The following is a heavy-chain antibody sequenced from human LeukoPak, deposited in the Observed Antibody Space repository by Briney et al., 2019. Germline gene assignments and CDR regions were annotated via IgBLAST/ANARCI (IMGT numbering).Heavy chain of an antibody. CDR3: AKVGIAVARSHNWFDP. J-gene: IGHJ5*02. V-gene: IGHV3-23*01. Sequence: GGSLRPSCAASGFTFSSYAMSWVHQAPGKGLEWVSAISGSGGSTYYADSVKGRFTISRDNSKNTLYLQMNSLRAEDTAVYYCAKVGIAVARSHNWFDPWGQGTLVTVSS. CDR1: GFTFSSYA. D-gene: IGHD6-19*01. CDR2: ISGSGGST.